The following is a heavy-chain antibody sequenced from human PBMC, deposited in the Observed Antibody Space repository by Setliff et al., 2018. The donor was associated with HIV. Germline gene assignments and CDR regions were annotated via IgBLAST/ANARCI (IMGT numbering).Heavy chain of an antibody. J-gene: IGHJ4*02. CDR1: GYTFTNYA. CDR2: INAGNGNT. Sequence: ASVKVSCKASGYTFTNYAMHWVRQAPGQRLEWMGWINAGNGNTKYSQKSQGRVTITRDTSASTAYMEPSSLRSEDTAVYYCARDRRPAGINYGYGYLDDWGQGTLVTVSS. CDR3: ARDRRPAGINYGYGYLDD. V-gene: IGHV1-3*01. D-gene: IGHD2-2*02.